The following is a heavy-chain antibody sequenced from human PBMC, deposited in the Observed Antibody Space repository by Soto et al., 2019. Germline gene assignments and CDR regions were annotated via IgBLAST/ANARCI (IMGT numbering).Heavy chain of an antibody. D-gene: IGHD3-22*01. CDR1: GGTFNTFA. Sequence: QVQLVQSGAEVKKPGSSVKVSCMASGGTFNTFAISWVQQAPGQGLECMGGIIPMFGTAHYAQKFQGRVTITADESTRTVYMDLSSLRSEDTAVYYCARFSPPRGYYAYWGQGTLVTVSS. CDR2: IIPMFGTA. J-gene: IGHJ4*02. V-gene: IGHV1-69*01. CDR3: ARFSPPRGYYAY.